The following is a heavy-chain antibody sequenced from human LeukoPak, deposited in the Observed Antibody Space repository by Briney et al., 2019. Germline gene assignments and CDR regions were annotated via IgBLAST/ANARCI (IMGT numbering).Heavy chain of an antibody. CDR2: IWYDGSSK. CDR1: GFTFXSXX. V-gene: IGHV3-33*01. J-gene: IGHJ4*02. CDR3: ARDQGKRIDYFDS. D-gene: IGHD2-15*01. Sequence: PGGSXXLSCXASGFTFXSXXMHXVXQXXGXGXEWXAVIWYDGSSKYYADSVKGRFTISRDNSKNTLYLQMNSLGAKDTALYYCARDQGKRIDYFDSWGQGTLVTVSS.